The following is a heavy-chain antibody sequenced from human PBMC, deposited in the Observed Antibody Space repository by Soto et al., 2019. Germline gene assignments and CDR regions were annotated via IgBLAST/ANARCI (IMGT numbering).Heavy chain of an antibody. CDR3: ASYRTMGC. J-gene: IGHJ4*02. CDR1: GFTLSSFW. CDR2: IKEEGSEK. V-gene: IGHV3-7*03. D-gene: IGHD1-26*01. Sequence: EVQLVESGGGLVQPGGSLRLSCAASGFTLSSFWMSWVRQAPGKGLEWVASIKEEGSEKTYVDSVKGRFSISRDTAKNALYLQMNSLRAEDAAVYFCASYRTMGCWGQGTPVTVSS.